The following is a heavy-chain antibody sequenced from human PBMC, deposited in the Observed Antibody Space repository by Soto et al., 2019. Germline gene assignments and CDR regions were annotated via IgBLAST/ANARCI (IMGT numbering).Heavy chain of an antibody. D-gene: IGHD1-26*01. CDR3: VRDRSGSYLERFDY. CDR1: GFTFSSFW. J-gene: IGHJ4*02. V-gene: IGHV3-7*01. Sequence: PGGSLRLSCAASGFTFSSFWMTWVRQAPGKGLEWVANIKQDGSEKYYVDSVKGRFTISRDNARNSLFLEMKSLRSEDTAVYSCVRDRSGSYLERFDYWGQGTLVTV. CDR2: IKQDGSEK.